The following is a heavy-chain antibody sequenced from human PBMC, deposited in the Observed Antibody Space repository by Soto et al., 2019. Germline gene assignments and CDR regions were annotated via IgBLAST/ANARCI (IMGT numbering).Heavy chain of an antibody. CDR1: GFSFSSYS. V-gene: IGHV3-21*01. D-gene: IGHD2-2*01. CDR3: ARDLFGGGEVPAAGASFDP. CDR2: ISSSSSNI. Sequence: EVQLVESGGGLVKPGGSLRLSCAASGFSFSSYSMNWVRQAPGKGLEWVSSISSSSSNIYYADSVKGRFTSSRDNAQKSLYLQMNSLRAEDTAVYYCARDLFGGGEVPAAGASFDPWGQGTLVTVSS. J-gene: IGHJ5*02.